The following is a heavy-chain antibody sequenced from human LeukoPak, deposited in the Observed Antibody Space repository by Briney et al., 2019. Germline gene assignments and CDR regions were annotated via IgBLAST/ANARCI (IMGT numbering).Heavy chain of an antibody. Sequence: ASVKVSCKASGYTFTGYYMHWVRQAPGPGLEWMGWINPNSGGTNYAQKFQRRVTMTRDTSISTAYMELSRLRSDDTAVYYCARDRLVVPHNWFDPWGQGTLVTVSS. V-gene: IGHV1-2*02. CDR3: ARDRLVVPHNWFDP. CDR1: GYTFTGYY. CDR2: INPNSGGT. D-gene: IGHD2-2*01. J-gene: IGHJ5*02.